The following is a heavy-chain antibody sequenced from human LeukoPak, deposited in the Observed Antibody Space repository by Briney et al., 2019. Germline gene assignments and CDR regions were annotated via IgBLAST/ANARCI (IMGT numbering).Heavy chain of an antibody. CDR2: ISSSSSYI. Sequence: GGSLRLSCAASGFTFGSYSMNWVRQAPGKGLEWVSSISSSSSYIYYADSVKGRFTISRDNAKNSLYLQMNSLRAEDTAVYYCARDSIDSSWYGIYYFDYWGQGTLVTVSS. D-gene: IGHD6-13*01. CDR1: GFTFGSYS. V-gene: IGHV3-21*01. CDR3: ARDSIDSSWYGIYYFDY. J-gene: IGHJ4*02.